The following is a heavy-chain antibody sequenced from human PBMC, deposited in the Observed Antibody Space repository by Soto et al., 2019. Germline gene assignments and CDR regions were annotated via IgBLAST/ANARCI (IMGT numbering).Heavy chain of an antibody. CDR1: GFTFSSYG. CDR3: AKEGGWLAHNWFDP. V-gene: IGHV3-30*18. J-gene: IGHJ5*02. CDR2: ISYDGSNK. D-gene: IGHD6-19*01. Sequence: QVQLVESGGGVVQPGRSLRLSCAASGFTFSSYGMHWVRQAPGKGLEWVAVISYDGSNKYYADSVKGRFTISRDNSKNTLYLQMNRLRAEDTAVYYCAKEGGWLAHNWFDPWGQGTLVTVSS.